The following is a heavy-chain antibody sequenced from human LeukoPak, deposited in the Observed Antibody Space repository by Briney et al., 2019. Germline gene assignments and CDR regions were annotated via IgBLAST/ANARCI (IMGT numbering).Heavy chain of an antibody. Sequence: GGSLRLFCAASGFTVSSNYLNWVRQAPGRGLEWLSVLYSAGNTFYADPVKGRFTISRDNSKNTLYLQMNSLRPEDTAVYYCARAREYLAIDYWGQGTLVTVSS. V-gene: IGHV3-66*02. J-gene: IGHJ4*02. D-gene: IGHD2/OR15-2a*01. CDR1: GFTVSSNY. CDR2: LYSAGNT. CDR3: ARAREYLAIDY.